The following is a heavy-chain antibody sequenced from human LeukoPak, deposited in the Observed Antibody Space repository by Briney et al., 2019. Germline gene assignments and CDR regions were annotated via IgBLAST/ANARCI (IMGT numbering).Heavy chain of an antibody. J-gene: IGHJ4*02. Sequence: SVKVSCKASGGTFSSYAISWVRQAPGQGLEWMGGIIPIFGTANYAQKFQGRVTITADKSTSTAYMELSSLRSEDTAVYYCARLPYSNSWYYFDYWGQGTLVTVSS. D-gene: IGHD6-13*01. CDR3: ARLPYSNSWYYFDY. V-gene: IGHV1-69*06. CDR2: IIPIFGTA. CDR1: GGTFSSYA.